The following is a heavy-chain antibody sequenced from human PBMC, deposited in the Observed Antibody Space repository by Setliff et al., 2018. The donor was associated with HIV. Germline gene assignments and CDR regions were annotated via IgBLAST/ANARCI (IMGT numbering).Heavy chain of an antibody. CDR1: GFTFDSYW. CDR3: ARDLGRTATGTGFDS. V-gene: IGHV3-7*01. CDR2: INGDGSAK. Sequence: PGGSLRLSCAASGFTFDSYWMSWVRQAPGKGLEWVANINGDGSAKAYVGSVKGRFSISRDNSRNILFLQMDSLKTEDTSLYYCARDLGRTATGTGFDSTGQGTLVTVSS. D-gene: IGHD2-15*01. J-gene: IGHJ4*02.